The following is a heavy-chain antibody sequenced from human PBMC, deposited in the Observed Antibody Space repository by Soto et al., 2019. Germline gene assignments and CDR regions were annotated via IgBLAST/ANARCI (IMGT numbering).Heavy chain of an antibody. D-gene: IGHD4-17*01. CDR1: GGSISSGDYY. Sequence: SETLSLTCTVSGGSISSGDYYWSWIRQPPGKGLEWIGYIYYSGSTYYNPSLKSRVTISVDTSKNQFSLKLSSVTAADTAVYYCASGTHDYGKLDYFDYWGQGTLVTVSS. V-gene: IGHV4-30-4*01. CDR3: ASGTHDYGKLDYFDY. CDR2: IYYSGST. J-gene: IGHJ4*02.